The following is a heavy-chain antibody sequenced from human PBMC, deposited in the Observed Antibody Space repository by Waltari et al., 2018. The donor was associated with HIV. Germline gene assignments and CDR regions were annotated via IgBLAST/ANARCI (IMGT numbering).Heavy chain of an antibody. CDR3: ARDRGGYTYVGRADY. V-gene: IGHV3-21*06. CDR1: GYAFDRHS. Sequence: EVQLVESGGGLVKPGGSLRLSCTASGYAFDRHSRNWVRQAEGKGPEWVSCISSSSYYIYYEDSVRGRFTICRDNARNSLYLEMKRLRAEDTAVYYCARDRGGYTYVGRADYWGQGTLVTVSS. CDR2: ISSSSYYI. D-gene: IGHD5-18*01. J-gene: IGHJ4*02.